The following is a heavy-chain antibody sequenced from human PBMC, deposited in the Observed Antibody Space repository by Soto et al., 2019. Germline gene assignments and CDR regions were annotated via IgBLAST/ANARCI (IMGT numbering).Heavy chain of an antibody. V-gene: IGHV3-33*03. J-gene: IGHJ4*01. Sequence: QAGGSLRLSFAASGFSFRDYGINWVRQAPHKCLELVATVWEDGTNEYSADAVRGRFSISRDNSRNTLFLQMYSLTVDDTATYYCVTRSGYHWGQGPSVTV. CDR1: GFSFRDYG. CDR2: VWEDGTNE. D-gene: IGHD6-25*01. CDR3: VTRSGYH.